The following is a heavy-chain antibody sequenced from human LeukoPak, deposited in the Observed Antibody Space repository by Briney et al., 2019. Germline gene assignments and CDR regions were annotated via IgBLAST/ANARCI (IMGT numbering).Heavy chain of an antibody. CDR2: IRYDGSNK. J-gene: IGHJ6*03. D-gene: IGHD3-3*01. V-gene: IGHV3-30*02. CDR3: AKDSIFGTIYYYYMDV. Sequence: GGSLRLSCAASGFTFSSYGMHWVRQAPGKGLEWVAFIRYDGSNKYYADSVKGRFTISRDNSKNTLYLQMNSLRAGDTAVYYCAKDSIFGTIYYYYMDVWGKGTTVTVSS. CDR1: GFTFSSYG.